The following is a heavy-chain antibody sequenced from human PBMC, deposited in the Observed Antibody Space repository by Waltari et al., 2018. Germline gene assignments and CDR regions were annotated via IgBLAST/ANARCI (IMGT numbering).Heavy chain of an antibody. Sequence: QLYLVESGGGVVQPGRSLRLSCAASVFTFSSYGMHWVRQPPGKGVQWVAVISSTGSNTDYADSVGGRFTISRDNSKNILYLQMNSLRAEDTAVYYCARDIAFGGVIVMNEAFDFRGRGTTVTVSP. D-gene: IGHD3-16*02. CDR1: VFTFSSYG. CDR2: ISSTGSNT. J-gene: IGHJ3*01. CDR3: ARDIAFGGVIVMNEAFDF. V-gene: IGHV3-33*01.